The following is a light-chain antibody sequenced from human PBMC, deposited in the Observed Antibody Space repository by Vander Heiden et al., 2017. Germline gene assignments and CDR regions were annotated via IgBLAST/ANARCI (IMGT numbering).Light chain of an antibody. CDR1: QSVSH. J-gene: IGKJ1*01. CDR2: SAS. Sequence: EIVLTQSPGTLSLSLGERATLSCRASQSVSHLAWYQQKPGQAPRLLIYSASSRATGIPDRFSGSGSGTDFTLSSSRLEPEDFAVYYCQQDGDSGTFGQGTKVEIK. V-gene: IGKV3-20*01. CDR3: QQDGDSGT.